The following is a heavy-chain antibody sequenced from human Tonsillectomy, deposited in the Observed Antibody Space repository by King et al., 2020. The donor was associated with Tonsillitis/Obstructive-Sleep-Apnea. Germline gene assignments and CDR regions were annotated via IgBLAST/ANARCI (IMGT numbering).Heavy chain of an antibody. D-gene: IGHD2-2*02. CDR1: GFTFSTYN. CDR2: ISSSSSYI. CDR3: ARFVELPIAIREFLDY. J-gene: IGHJ4*02. Sequence: VQLVESGGGLVKPGGSLRLSCAASGFTFSTYNMNWVRQAPGKGLEWVSSISSSSSYIYYADSVKGRFTISRDNAKNSLYLQMNSLRAEDTAVYYCARFVELPIAIREFLDYWGQGTLVTVSS. V-gene: IGHV3-21*01.